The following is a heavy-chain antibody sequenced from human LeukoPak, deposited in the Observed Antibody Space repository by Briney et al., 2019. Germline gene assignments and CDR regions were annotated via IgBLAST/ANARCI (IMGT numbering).Heavy chain of an antibody. CDR3: ARDLIRYCSGGGCYSSNY. CDR2: ISAYNGNT. CDR1: GYTFTSYG. J-gene: IGHJ4*02. Sequence: GASVKVSCKASGYTFTSYGISWVRQAPGQGLEWMGWISAYNGNTNYAQKLQGRVTMTTDTSTSTAYMELRSLRSDDTAVYYCARDLIRYCSGGGCYSSNYWGQGTLVTVSS. V-gene: IGHV1-18*01. D-gene: IGHD2-15*01.